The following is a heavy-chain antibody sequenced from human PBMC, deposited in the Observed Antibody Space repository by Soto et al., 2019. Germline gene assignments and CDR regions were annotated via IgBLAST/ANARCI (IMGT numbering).Heavy chain of an antibody. V-gene: IGHV1-69*13. CDR2: IIHFFGAA. CDR1: GGTFSRYA. Sequence: GGSVNVSFKASGGTFSRYAISGVRQAPGQGREGMGGIIHFFGAANYAQKFQGRVTITADASTSTDYMELSSLSSEDTAVSYCSRAAREYYYDSSGYYYVFDYWGQGTLVTVSS. J-gene: IGHJ4*02. CDR3: SRAAREYYYDSSGYYYVFDY. D-gene: IGHD3-22*01.